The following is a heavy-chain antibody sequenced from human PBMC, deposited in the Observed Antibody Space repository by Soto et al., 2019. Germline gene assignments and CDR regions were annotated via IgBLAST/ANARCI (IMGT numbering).Heavy chain of an antibody. J-gene: IGHJ6*02. V-gene: IGHV1-69*01. CDR3: ARAGYSSGWYQHYGMDV. Sequence: QVQLVQSGAEVKKPGSSVKVSCKASGGTFSSYAISWVRQAPGQGLEWMGGIIPIFGTANYAHQFQGRVTISADESPSTAYMALSSLRSEDTAVYYCARAGYSSGWYQHYGMDVWGQGTTVTVSS. CDR1: GGTFSSYA. CDR2: IIPIFGTA. D-gene: IGHD6-19*01.